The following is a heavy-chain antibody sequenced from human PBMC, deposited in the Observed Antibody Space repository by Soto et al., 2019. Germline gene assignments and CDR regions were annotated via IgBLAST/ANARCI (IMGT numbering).Heavy chain of an antibody. J-gene: IGHJ5*02. D-gene: IGHD6-13*01. V-gene: IGHV1-8*02. CDR3: ARAAAAGNWFDP. CDR2: MNPNSGNT. CDR1: GYTFTSYD. Sequence: QVQLVQSGAEVKKPGASVKVSCKASGYTFTSYDINWVRQATGQGLEWMGWMNPNSGNTGYAQKFQGRVTMTRNTSIGTAYMELSSLRSEATAVYYWARAAAAGNWFDPWGQGTLVTVSS.